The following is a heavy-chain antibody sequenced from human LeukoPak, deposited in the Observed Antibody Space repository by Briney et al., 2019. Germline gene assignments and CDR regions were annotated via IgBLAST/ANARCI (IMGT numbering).Heavy chain of an antibody. CDR1: GFTFSSYA. V-gene: IGHV3-9*01. D-gene: IGHD3-22*01. CDR3: AKDIGYDSSGSFDY. Sequence: GGSLRLSCAASGFTFSSYAMHWVRQAPGKGLEWVSGISWNSGSIGYADSVKGRFTISRDNAKNSLYLQMNSLRAEDTALYYCAKDIGYDSSGSFDYWGQGTLVTVSS. J-gene: IGHJ4*02. CDR2: ISWNSGSI.